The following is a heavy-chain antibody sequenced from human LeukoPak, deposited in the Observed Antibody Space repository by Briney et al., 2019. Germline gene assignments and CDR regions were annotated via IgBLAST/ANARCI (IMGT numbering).Heavy chain of an antibody. J-gene: IGHJ3*02. CDR3: VSPQGAYYDSSEGAFDI. V-gene: IGHV1-69*04. CDR1: GGTFSSYA. CDR2: IIPILGIA. D-gene: IGHD3-22*01. Sequence: SVKVSCKASGGTFSSYAISWVRQAPGQGLEWMGRIIPILGIANYAQKFQGRVTITADKSTSTAYMELSSLRSEDTAVYYCVSPQGAYYDSSEGAFDIWGQGTMVTVSS.